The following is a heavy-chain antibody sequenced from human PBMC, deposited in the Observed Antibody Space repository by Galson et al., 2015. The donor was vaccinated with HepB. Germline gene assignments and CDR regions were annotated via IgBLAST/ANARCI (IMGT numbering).Heavy chain of an antibody. CDR1: GGTFSSYA. Sequence: SVKVSCKASGGTFSSYAISWVRQAPGQGLEWMGGIIPIFGTANYAQKFQGRVTITADEPTSTAYMELSSLRSEDTAVYYCAKYSSSWYHYYYMDVWGKGTTVTVSS. D-gene: IGHD6-13*01. V-gene: IGHV1-69*13. CDR2: IIPIFGTA. CDR3: AKYSSSWYHYYYMDV. J-gene: IGHJ6*03.